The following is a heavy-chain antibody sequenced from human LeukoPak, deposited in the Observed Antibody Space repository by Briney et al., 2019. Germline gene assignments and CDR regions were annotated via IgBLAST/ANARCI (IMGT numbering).Heavy chain of an antibody. D-gene: IGHD6-6*01. CDR3: ARVYSSSSGKAMDV. CDR1: GFTFSSYE. Sequence: GGSLGLSCAASGFTFSSYEMNWVRQAPGKGPEWVSYISSSGSAIFYADFVRGRFTISRDKAKNSLYLQMNSLRAEDTAVYYCARVYSSSSGKAMDVWGQGTTVTVSS. V-gene: IGHV3-48*03. CDR2: ISSSGSAI. J-gene: IGHJ6*02.